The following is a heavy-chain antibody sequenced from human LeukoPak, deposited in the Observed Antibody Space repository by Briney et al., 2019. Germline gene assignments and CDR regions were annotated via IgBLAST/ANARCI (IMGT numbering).Heavy chain of an antibody. D-gene: IGHD6-6*01. CDR1: GFTFSDYY. CDR3: AKVGQSSSSPVVY. Sequence: AGGSLRLSCAASGFTFSDYYMSWIRQAPGKGLEWVSYISSSGSTIYYADSVKGRFTISRDNAKNSLYLQMNSLRAEDTAVYYCAKVGQSSSSPVVYWGQGTLVTVSS. CDR2: ISSSGSTI. J-gene: IGHJ4*02. V-gene: IGHV3-11*01.